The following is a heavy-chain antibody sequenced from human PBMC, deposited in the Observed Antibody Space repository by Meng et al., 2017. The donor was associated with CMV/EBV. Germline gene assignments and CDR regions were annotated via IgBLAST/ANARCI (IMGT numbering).Heavy chain of an antibody. Sequence: GESLKISCAASGFTVSSHYMSWVRQAPGKGLEWVSVIYSGGSTYYADSVKGRFTISRDNSKNTLYLQTNSLRAEDTAVYYCARRGVTTKEFDYWGQGTLVTVSS. CDR1: GFTVSSHY. CDR3: ARRGVTTKEFDY. V-gene: IGHV3-53*01. D-gene: IGHD4-17*01. CDR2: IYSGGST. J-gene: IGHJ4*02.